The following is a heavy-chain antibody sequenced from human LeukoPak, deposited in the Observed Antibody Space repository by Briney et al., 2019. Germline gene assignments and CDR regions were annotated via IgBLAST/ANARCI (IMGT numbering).Heavy chain of an antibody. D-gene: IGHD2-15*01. CDR2: ISAYNGNT. J-gene: IGHJ4*02. Sequence: GASVKVSCKASGYTFTSYGISCVRQAPGQGLEWMGWISAYNGNTNYAQKLQGRVTMTTDTSTSTAYMELRSLRSDDTAVYYCVRVVVVAATMDYYFDYWGQGTLVTVSS. CDR3: VRVVVVAATMDYYFDY. CDR1: GYTFTSYG. V-gene: IGHV1-18*01.